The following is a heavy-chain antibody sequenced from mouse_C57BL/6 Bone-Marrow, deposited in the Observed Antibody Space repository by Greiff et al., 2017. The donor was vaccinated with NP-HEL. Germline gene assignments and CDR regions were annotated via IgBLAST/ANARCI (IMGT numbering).Heavy chain of an antibody. CDR3: TRRGDYGSSWEGYFDV. V-gene: IGHV1-5*01. CDR2: IYPGNSDT. Sequence: VQLQQSGTVLARPGASVKMSCKTSGYTFTSYWMHWVNQRPGQGLEWIGAIYPGNSDTSYNQKFKGKAKLTAVTSASTAYMELSSLTNEDSAVYYCTRRGDYGSSWEGYFDVWGTGTTVTVSS. CDR1: GYTFTSYW. D-gene: IGHD1-1*01. J-gene: IGHJ1*03.